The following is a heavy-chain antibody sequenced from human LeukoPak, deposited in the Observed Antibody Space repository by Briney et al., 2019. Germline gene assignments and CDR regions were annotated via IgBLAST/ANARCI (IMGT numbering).Heavy chain of an antibody. V-gene: IGHV1-46*01. CDR1: GYTFTSYG. CDR2: INPSGGST. Sequence: ASVKVSCKASGYTFTSYGINWVRQAPGQGLEWMGIINPSGGSTSYAQKFQGRVTMTRDMSTSTVYMELSSLRSEDTAVYYCASQPVDTAMDFDYWGQGTLVTVSS. D-gene: IGHD5-18*01. CDR3: ASQPVDTAMDFDY. J-gene: IGHJ4*02.